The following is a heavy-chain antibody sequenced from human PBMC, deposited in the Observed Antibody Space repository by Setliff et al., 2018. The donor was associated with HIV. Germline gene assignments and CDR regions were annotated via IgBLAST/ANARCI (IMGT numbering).Heavy chain of an antibody. CDR2: INHSGTT. CDR3: ARRARFCISATCYRYFDY. Sequence: SETLSLTCAVFGDSFRAHYWSWIRQAPGKELEWIGEINHSGTTNYKPSLQRRVTISVDTSTKQISLKMSSVTAADTAVYFCARRARFCISATCYRYFDYWGLGTLVTVSS. J-gene: IGHJ4*02. CDR1: GDSFRAHY. D-gene: IGHD3-9*01. V-gene: IGHV4-34*01.